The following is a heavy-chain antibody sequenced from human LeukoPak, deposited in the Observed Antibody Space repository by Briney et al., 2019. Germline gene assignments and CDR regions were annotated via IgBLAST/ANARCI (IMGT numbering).Heavy chain of an antibody. V-gene: IGHV3-48*03. CDR3: AGGPQYSGSYGD. Sequence: GGSLRLSCVVSGFSFSDYEMAWVHQAPGMGLEWISYISSSGDPIRYADAVKGRFAISRDNAKNSVSLQMNSLRVDDTGLYFCAGGPQYSGSYGDWGQGTLVTVSS. D-gene: IGHD1-26*01. CDR1: GFSFSDYE. CDR2: ISSSGDPI. J-gene: IGHJ4*02.